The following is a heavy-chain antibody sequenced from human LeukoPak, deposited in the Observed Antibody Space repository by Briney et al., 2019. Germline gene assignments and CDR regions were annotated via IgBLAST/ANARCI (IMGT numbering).Heavy chain of an antibody. V-gene: IGHV3-15*01. Sequence: GGSLRLSCAASGFTFSNAWMSWVRQAPGKGLEWVGRIKSKTDGGTTDYAAPVKGRFTISRDDSKSIAYLQMNSLKTEDTAVYYCTASSGWYYFDYWGQGTLVTVSS. D-gene: IGHD6-19*01. CDR2: IKSKTDGGTT. CDR1: GFTFSNAW. CDR3: TASSGWYYFDY. J-gene: IGHJ4*02.